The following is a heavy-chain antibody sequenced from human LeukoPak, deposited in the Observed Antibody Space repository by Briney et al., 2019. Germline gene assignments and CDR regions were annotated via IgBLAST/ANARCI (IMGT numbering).Heavy chain of an antibody. CDR3: ARETSGWNEKLNNGYAFHI. D-gene: IGHD6-19*01. V-gene: IGHV1-2*02. CDR1: GYTFTSYY. CDR2: INPNSGGK. Sequence: ASVKVPCKASGYTFTSYYMHWVRQAPGQGLEWMGWINPNSGGKNYAQKFQGRVTLTGDTSISTAYMELSRLRSDDTAVYYCARETSGWNEKLNNGYAFHIWGQGTMVTVSS. J-gene: IGHJ3*02.